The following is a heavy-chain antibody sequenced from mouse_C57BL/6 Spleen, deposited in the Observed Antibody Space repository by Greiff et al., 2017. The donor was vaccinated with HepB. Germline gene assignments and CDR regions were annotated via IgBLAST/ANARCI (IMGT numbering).Heavy chain of an antibody. J-gene: IGHJ2*01. CDR1: GYTFTSYW. CDR3: AREATVATGYFDY. D-gene: IGHD1-1*01. Sequence: VKLMESGTELVKPGASVKLSCKASGYTFTSYWMHWVKQRPGQGLEWIGNINPSNGGTNYNEKFKSKATLTVDKSSSTAYMQLSSLTSEDSAVYYCAREATVATGYFDYWGQGTTLTVSS. CDR2: INPSNGGT. V-gene: IGHV1-53*01.